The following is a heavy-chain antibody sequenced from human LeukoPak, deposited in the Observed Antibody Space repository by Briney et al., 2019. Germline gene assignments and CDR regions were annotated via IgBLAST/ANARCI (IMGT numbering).Heavy chain of an antibody. Sequence: GGSLRLSCAASGVTLTNAWMSWVRQAPGKGLEWVGRLKSKTDGGATIYAAPVKGRFIISRDDLKNTLYLQMNSLQTEDTAVYFCTTDYDPRFRGYRNFQHYFDYWGQGALVTVSS. CDR1: GVTLTNAW. J-gene: IGHJ4*02. V-gene: IGHV3-15*01. D-gene: IGHD3-10*01. CDR3: TTDYDPRFRGYRNFQHYFDY. CDR2: LKSKTDGGAT.